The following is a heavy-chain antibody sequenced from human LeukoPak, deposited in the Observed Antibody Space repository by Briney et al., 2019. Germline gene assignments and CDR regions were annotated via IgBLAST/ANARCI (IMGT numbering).Heavy chain of an antibody. J-gene: IGHJ5*02. Sequence: ASAKVSCKASGYTLTIYDMNWVRQAPGQGLEWMGWINTNTGNPTYAQGFTGRFVFSLDTSVSTTYLQISSLKAEDTAVYYCARDRWNPDLWGQGTLVTVSS. CDR3: ARDRWNPDL. V-gene: IGHV7-4-1*02. CDR1: GYTLTIYD. D-gene: IGHD1-1*01. CDR2: INTNTGNP.